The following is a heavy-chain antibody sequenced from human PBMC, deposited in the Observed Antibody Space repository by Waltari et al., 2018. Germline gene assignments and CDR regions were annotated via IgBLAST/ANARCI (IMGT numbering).Heavy chain of an antibody. CDR2: ISATGYET. D-gene: IGHD5-12*01. CDR3: ANGYSGFDYDY. V-gene: IGHV3-23*01. Sequence: EVQLLESGGGLVQPGGSLRLSCAAYGFTFSSWSMGRVRQAPGKGLEWVSAISATGYETYYTDSVKGRFTISRDNSKNTVSLQMNSLRAEDTAVYYCANGYSGFDYDYWGQGTLVTVSS. CDR1: GFTFSSWS. J-gene: IGHJ4*02.